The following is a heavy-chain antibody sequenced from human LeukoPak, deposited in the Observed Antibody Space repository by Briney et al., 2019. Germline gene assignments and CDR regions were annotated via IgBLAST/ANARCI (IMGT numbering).Heavy chain of an antibody. CDR2: FDPEDGET. CDR3: ARQIMQYSSGWYLDY. D-gene: IGHD6-19*01. Sequence: ASVKVSYKVSGYTLTELSMHWVRQAPGKGLEWMGGFDPEDGETIYAQKFQGRVTMTEDTSTDTAYMELSSLRSEDTAVYYCARQIMQYSSGWYLDYWGQGTLVTVSS. CDR1: GYTLTELS. J-gene: IGHJ4*02. V-gene: IGHV1-24*01.